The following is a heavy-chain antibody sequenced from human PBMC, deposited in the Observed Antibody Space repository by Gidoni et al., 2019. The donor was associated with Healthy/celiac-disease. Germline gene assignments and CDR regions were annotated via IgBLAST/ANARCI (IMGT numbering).Heavy chain of an antibody. J-gene: IGHJ5*02. CDR2: IYYSGST. Sequence: QVQLQESGPGLVKPSETLSLTCTVSGGSVSSGSYYWSWIRQPPGKGLEWIGYIYYSGSTNYNPSLKSRVTISVDTSKNQFSLKLSSVTAADTAVYYCAVADYDILTGSGWFDPWGQGTLVTVSS. CDR3: AVADYDILTGSGWFDP. CDR1: GGSVSSGSYY. D-gene: IGHD3-9*01. V-gene: IGHV4-61*01.